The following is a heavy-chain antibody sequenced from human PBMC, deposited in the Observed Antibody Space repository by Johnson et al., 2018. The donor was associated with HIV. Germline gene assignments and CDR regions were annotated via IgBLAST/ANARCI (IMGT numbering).Heavy chain of an antibody. D-gene: IGHD6-6*01. Sequence: VQLVESGGGLVQPGGSLRLSCAASGFTFSSYAMSWVRQAPGKGLEWVSAISGSGGSTYYAASVKGRFTISRDNSKKTLYLQMNSLRAEDTAVYYCAKDMGLIAARRTPRDAFDIWGQGTMVTVSS. J-gene: IGHJ3*02. CDR2: ISGSGGST. CDR3: AKDMGLIAARRTPRDAFDI. CDR1: GFTFSSYA. V-gene: IGHV3-23*04.